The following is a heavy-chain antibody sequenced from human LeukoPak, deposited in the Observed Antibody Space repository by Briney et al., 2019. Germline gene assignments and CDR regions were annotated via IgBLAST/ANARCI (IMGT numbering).Heavy chain of an antibody. J-gene: IGHJ6*04. V-gene: IGHV3-21*01. CDR3: ARAMYSSSWGKYYGMDV. CDR1: GFTFSSYS. D-gene: IGHD6-13*01. Sequence: GGSLRLSCAASGFTFSSYSLNWVRQAPGKGLEWVACISSRSDYIYYADSVKGRFTISRDNAKNSLSLQMNSLRAEDTAVYYCARAMYSSSWGKYYGMDVWGKGTTVTVSS. CDR2: ISSRSDYI.